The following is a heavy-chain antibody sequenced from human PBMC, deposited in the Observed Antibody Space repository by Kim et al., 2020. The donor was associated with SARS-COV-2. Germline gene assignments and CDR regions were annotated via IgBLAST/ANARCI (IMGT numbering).Heavy chain of an antibody. D-gene: IGHD3-22*01. J-gene: IGHJ4*02. CDR3: AKDHESSGWPTFDY. V-gene: IGHV3-23*01. Sequence: YADSVKGRFTDSRDKARNTLYLQMDSLRVEDTAIYYCAKDHESSGWPTFDYWGQGILVTVSS.